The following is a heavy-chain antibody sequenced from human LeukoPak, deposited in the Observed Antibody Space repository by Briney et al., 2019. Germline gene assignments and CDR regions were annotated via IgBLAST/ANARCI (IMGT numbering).Heavy chain of an antibody. CDR1: GGSISSSSHS. CDR3: AQSLGSSNWIGNWFDP. Sequence: SETLSLTCTVSGGSISSSSHSWGWIRQPPGKGLECTGRIYYTGTTYYNPSLKSRVTISVDTSKNQFSLKLNSVTAADTAVYYCAQSLGSSNWIGNWFDPWGQGTLVTVSS. CDR2: IYYTGTT. V-gene: IGHV4-39*01. J-gene: IGHJ5*02. D-gene: IGHD6-13*01.